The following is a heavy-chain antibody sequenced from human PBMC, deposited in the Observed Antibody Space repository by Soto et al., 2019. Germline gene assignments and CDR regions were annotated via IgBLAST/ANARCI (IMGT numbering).Heavy chain of an antibody. CDR1: GYNFNNHG. D-gene: IGHD3-3*01. CDR3: ARRAILGGMDV. J-gene: IGHJ6*02. CDR2: IIINTGNT. Sequence: ASVQVSCKASGYNFNNHGISWVRQAPGQGLEWLGWIIINTGNTNFARKFQGRATLTTDTATRTAYMDLTNLRSDDSAVYFCARRAILGGMDVWGQGTTVTVSS. V-gene: IGHV1-18*04.